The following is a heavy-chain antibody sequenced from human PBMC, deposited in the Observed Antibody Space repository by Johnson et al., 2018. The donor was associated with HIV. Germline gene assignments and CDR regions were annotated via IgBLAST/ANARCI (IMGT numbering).Heavy chain of an antibody. D-gene: IGHD6-19*01. Sequence: VQLVESGGGVVRPGGSLRLSCAASGFTFDDYGMSWVRQGPGKGLEWVSGTTWNGGNTGYVDSVKGRFIISRDNAKNSLYLQMNSLRADDTALYYCAKVFKVRVAGAFDIWGQGTMVTVSS. CDR3: AKVFKVRVAGAFDI. CDR2: TTWNGGNT. V-gene: IGHV3-20*04. J-gene: IGHJ3*02. CDR1: GFTFDDYG.